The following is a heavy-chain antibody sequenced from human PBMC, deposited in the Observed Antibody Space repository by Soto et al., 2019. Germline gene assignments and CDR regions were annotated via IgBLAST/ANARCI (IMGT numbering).Heavy chain of an antibody. CDR3: ARDAYHWNYLPHYYYGMDV. D-gene: IGHD1-7*01. J-gene: IGHJ6*02. V-gene: IGHV1-69*06. CDR1: GGTFSSYA. Sequence: ASVKVSCKASGGTFSSYAISWVRQAPGQGLEWMGGIIPIFGTANYAQKFQGRVTITADKSTSTAYMELSSLRSEDTAVYNCARDAYHWNYLPHYYYGMDVGGQGTTVTVSS. CDR2: IIPIFGTA.